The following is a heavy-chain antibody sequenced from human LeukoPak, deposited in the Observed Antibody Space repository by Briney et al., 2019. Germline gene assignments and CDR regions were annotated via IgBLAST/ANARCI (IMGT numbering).Heavy chain of an antibody. CDR3: ASYPRYSSSPPFDY. J-gene: IGHJ4*02. CDR1: GYTFTGQY. Sequence: ASVKVSCKASGYTFTGQYMHWVRQAPGQGLEWMGWINPNTGVTNYAQRLQGRVTMTRDTTISTAYMGLSRLTSDDTAVYFCASYPRYSSSPPFDYWGQGTLVTVSS. V-gene: IGHV1-2*02. D-gene: IGHD6-6*01. CDR2: INPNTGVT.